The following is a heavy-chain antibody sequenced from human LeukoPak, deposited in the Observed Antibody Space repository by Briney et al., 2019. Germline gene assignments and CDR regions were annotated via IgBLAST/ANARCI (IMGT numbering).Heavy chain of an antibody. Sequence: GGSLRLSCAASGFTFSRYGMHWVRQAPGKGLEWVAFIRYDESNKFYADSVKGRFTVSRDNAKNSLYLQMESLRAEDTAVYYCAKDTGSPADAITMEDNAFDIWGQGTMVTVSS. V-gene: IGHV3-30*02. CDR3: AKDTGSPADAITMEDNAFDI. J-gene: IGHJ3*02. D-gene: IGHD3-3*01. CDR2: IRYDESNK. CDR1: GFTFSRYG.